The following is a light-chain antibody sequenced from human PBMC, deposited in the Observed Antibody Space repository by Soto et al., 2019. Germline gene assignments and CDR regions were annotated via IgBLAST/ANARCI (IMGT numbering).Light chain of an antibody. CDR2: DAS. J-gene: IGKJ3*01. CDR1: QSVSNTY. Sequence: EIVLTQSPDTLSWSPGERATLSCRASQSVSNTYLAWYQQKPGQAPRLLIYDASSRATGIPDRFSGSGSGTDFTLTISRLEPEDFAVYYCQQYGRSAGLFTFGPGTKVDIK. CDR3: QQYGRSAGLFT. V-gene: IGKV3-20*01.